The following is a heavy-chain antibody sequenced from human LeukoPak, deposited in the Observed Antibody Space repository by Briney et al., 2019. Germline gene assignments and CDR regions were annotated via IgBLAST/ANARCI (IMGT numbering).Heavy chain of an antibody. CDR1: GCSISSYY. CDR2: IYSSGNT. CDR3: ARSGPIAVAGVDY. J-gene: IGHJ4*02. D-gene: IGHD6-19*01. Sequence: SETLSVTCMGCGCSISSYYWSWIRQPGGKGLEWMGRIYSSGNTNYNPSLKSRVTILVDKSKNQFSLKLSSVTAADTAVYYCARSGPIAVAGVDYWGQGTLVTVSS. V-gene: IGHV4-4*07.